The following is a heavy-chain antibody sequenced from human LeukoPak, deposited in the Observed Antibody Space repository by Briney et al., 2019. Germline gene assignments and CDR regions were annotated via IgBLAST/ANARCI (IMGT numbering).Heavy chain of an antibody. V-gene: IGHV4-34*01. CDR1: GGSFSGYY. CDR2: INHSGST. CDR3: ARGTDSSGHYYYYYGMDV. J-gene: IGHJ6*02. Sequence: SETLSLTCAVYGGSFSGYYWSWIRQPPGKGLEWIGEINHSGSTNYNPSLKSRVTISVDTSKNQFSLKLSSVTAADTAVYYCARGTDSSGHYYYYYGMDVWGQGTTVTVSS. D-gene: IGHD3-22*01.